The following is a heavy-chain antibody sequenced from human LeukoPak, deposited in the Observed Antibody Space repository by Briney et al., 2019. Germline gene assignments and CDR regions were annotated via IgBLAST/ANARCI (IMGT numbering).Heavy chain of an antibody. V-gene: IGHV3-21*05. CDR1: GFTFSNYE. Sequence: GGSLRLSCAASGFTFSNYEMHWVRQASGKGLEWVSYISSSSSYIYYADSVKGRFTISRDNAKNSLYLQMNSLRAEDTAVYYCARDLTAMVMHLTDYRGQGTLVTVSS. CDR3: ARDLTAMVMHLTDY. J-gene: IGHJ4*02. CDR2: ISSSSSYI. D-gene: IGHD5-18*01.